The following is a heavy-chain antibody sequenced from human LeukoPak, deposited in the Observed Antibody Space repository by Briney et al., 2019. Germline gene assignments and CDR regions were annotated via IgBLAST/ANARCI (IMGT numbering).Heavy chain of an antibody. J-gene: IGHJ3*02. CDR2: ISSSSSYI. D-gene: IGHD3-9*01. CDR3: ARHYDILTGYDAFDI. V-gene: IGHV3-21*01. CDR1: GFTVSSNY. Sequence: GGSLRLSCEASGFTVSSNYISWVRQAPGKGLEWVSSISSSSSYIYYADSVKGRFTISRDNAKNSLYLQMNSLRAEDTAVYYCARHYDILTGYDAFDIWGQGTMVTVSS.